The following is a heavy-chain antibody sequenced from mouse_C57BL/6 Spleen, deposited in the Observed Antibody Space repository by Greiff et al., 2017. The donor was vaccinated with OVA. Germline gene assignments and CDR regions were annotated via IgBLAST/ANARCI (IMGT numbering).Heavy chain of an antibody. D-gene: IGHD2-2*01. J-gene: IGHJ4*01. CDR1: GYTFTSYW. Sequence: QVQLQQPGAELVRPGSSVKLSCKASGYTFTSYWMHWVKQRPIQGLEWIGNIDPSDSETHYNQKFKDKATLTVDQSSSTAYMQLSSLTSEDSAVYYCARGTMVTTGPYYAMDYWGQGTSVTVSS. CDR2: IDPSDSET. V-gene: IGHV1-52*01. CDR3: ARGTMVTTGPYYAMDY.